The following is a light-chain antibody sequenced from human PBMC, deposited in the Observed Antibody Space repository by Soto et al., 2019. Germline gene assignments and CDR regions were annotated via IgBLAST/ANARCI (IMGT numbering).Light chain of an antibody. V-gene: IGLV2-14*01. CDR2: DVN. CDR3: SSYTINSTRL. Sequence: QSALTQPASGSGSPGQSITIFCTGTSSDIGAFDLVSWYQQHPGKAPKVMIYDVNIRPSGVSSRFSGSKSGNTASLAISGLQAEDEADYYCSSYTINSTRLFGTGTKVTVL. J-gene: IGLJ1*01. CDR1: SSDIGAFDL.